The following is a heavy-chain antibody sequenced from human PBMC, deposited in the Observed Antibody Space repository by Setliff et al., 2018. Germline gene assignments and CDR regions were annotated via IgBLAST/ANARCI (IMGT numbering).Heavy chain of an antibody. V-gene: IGHV4-61*02. D-gene: IGHD1-26*01. CDR2: LHTSGST. J-gene: IGHJ4*02. CDR3: ARDNTIVGATDY. Sequence: SETLSLTCTVSGGSISSGTFYWTWLRQPAGKGLEWVGRLHTSGSTNYNPSLKSRVTISVDTSKNQFSLKVTSVTAADTAVYFCARDNTIVGATDYWGQGTLVTVSS. CDR1: GGSISSGTFY.